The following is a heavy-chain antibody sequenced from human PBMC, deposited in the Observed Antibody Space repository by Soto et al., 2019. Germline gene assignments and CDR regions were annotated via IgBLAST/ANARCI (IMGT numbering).Heavy chain of an antibody. Sequence: QVQLQESGPGLVKPSETLSLTCTVSGGSISSYYWSWIRQPPGKGLEWIGYIYYSGSTYYNPSLKSRVTISVDTSKNQFSLKLSSVTAADTAVYYCARGLHYYDSSGLFDYWGQGTLVTVSS. CDR2: IYYSGST. CDR3: ARGLHYYDSSGLFDY. D-gene: IGHD3-22*01. CDR1: GGSISSYY. V-gene: IGHV4-59*08. J-gene: IGHJ4*02.